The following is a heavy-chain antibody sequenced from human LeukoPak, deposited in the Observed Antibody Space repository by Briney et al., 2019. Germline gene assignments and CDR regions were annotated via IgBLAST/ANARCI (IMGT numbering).Heavy chain of an antibody. CDR3: ARLVLLWFGELQRYYYYYYMDV. CDR1: GGSFSGYY. J-gene: IGHJ6*03. V-gene: IGHV4-34*01. D-gene: IGHD3-10*01. Sequence: SETLSLTCAVYGGSFSGYYWSWIRQPPGKGLEWIGEINHSGSTNYNPSLKSRVTISVDTSKNQFSLKLSSVTAADTAVYYCARLVLLWFGELQRYYYYYYMDVWGKGTTVTISS. CDR2: INHSGST.